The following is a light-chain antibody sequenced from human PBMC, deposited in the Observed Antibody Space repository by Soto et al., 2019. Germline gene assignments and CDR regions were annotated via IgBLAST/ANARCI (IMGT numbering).Light chain of an antibody. V-gene: IGKV4-1*01. Sequence: DIVMTQSPDSLAVSLGERATINCKSSQSVLYSSNNKNYLAWYQQKPGLPPRLLIYWASTRESGVPDRFSVSGSGTDFTLTISSLQAEDVAVYYCQHYYSSPRAFGGGTKVEIK. J-gene: IGKJ4*01. CDR1: QSVLYSSNNKNY. CDR3: QHYYSSPRA. CDR2: WAS.